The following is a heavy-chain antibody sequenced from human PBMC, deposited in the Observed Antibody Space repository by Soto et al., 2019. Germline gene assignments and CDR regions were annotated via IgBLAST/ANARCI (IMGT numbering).Heavy chain of an antibody. CDR3: TTDLVAARTY. V-gene: IGHV3-23*01. Sequence: DVQLLESGGGLVHPGESLRLSCAASGFTFSNYAMAWVRQAPGKGLEWVSSISGDGANTYHADSVRGRFTISRDNSENTLYLQIRSLRAEDTAVYYCTTDLVAARTYWGQGALVTVSS. D-gene: IGHD2-15*01. J-gene: IGHJ4*02. CDR1: GFTFSNYA. CDR2: ISGDGANT.